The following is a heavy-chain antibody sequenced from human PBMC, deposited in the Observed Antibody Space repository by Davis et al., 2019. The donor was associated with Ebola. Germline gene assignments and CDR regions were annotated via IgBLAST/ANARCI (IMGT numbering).Heavy chain of an antibody. D-gene: IGHD3-9*01. CDR1: GFTFSSYW. Sequence: HTGGSLRLSCAASGFTFSSYWMHWVRQAPGKGLVWVSRINSDGSRTSYADSVKGRFTISRDNSKNTLYLQMSSLRAEDTAVYYCVNLVYDILLPWGQGTLVTVSS. V-gene: IGHV3-74*01. CDR2: INSDGSRT. J-gene: IGHJ5*02. CDR3: VNLVYDILLP.